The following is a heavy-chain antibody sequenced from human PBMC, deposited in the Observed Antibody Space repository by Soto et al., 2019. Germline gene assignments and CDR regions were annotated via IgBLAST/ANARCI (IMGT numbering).Heavy chain of an antibody. CDR3: AKDWDYYDSSNIIDY. Sequence: PGGSLRLSCAASGFTFSSYAMSWVRQAPGKGLEWVSAISGSGGSTYYADSVKGRFTISRDNSKNTLYLQMNSLRAEDTAVYYCAKDWDYYDSSNIIDYWGQGTLVTVSS. J-gene: IGHJ4*02. D-gene: IGHD3-22*01. CDR1: GFTFSSYA. V-gene: IGHV3-23*01. CDR2: ISGSGGST.